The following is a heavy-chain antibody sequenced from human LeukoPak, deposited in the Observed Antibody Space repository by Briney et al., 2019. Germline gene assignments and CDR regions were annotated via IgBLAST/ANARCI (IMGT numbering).Heavy chain of an antibody. CDR3: ASFLGYCSGGSCPDAFDI. D-gene: IGHD2-15*01. CDR2: INHSGST. V-gene: IGHV4-38-2*02. J-gene: IGHJ3*02. Sequence: PSETLSLTCTVSAYSISSDFYWGWIRQPPGKGLEWIGEINHSGSTNYNPSLKSRVTISVDTSKNQFSLKLSSVTAADTAVYYCASFLGYCSGGSCPDAFDIWGQGTMVTVSS. CDR1: AYSISSDFY.